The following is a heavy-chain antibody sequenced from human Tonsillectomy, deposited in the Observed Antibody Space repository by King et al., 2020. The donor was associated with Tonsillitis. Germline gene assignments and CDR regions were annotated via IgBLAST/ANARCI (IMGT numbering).Heavy chain of an antibody. CDR3: ARLGYRSGFDY. J-gene: IGHJ4*02. V-gene: IGHV3-7*01. Sequence: VQLVESGGGLVQSGGSLRLSCIGSGFTFSTYWMTWFRQAPGKGLECVSHISQDGSEEYYLYSVKGRFTISRDNAKYSLHLQMNALRAEDTAMYYCARLGYRSGFDYWGQGTLVTVSS. CDR2: ISQDGSEE. D-gene: IGHD6-25*01. CDR1: GFTFSTYW.